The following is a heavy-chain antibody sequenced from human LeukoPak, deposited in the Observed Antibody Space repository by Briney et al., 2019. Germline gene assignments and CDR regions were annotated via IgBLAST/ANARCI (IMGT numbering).Heavy chain of an antibody. CDR3: ARDKLGYCSSTSCPGGGDAFDI. V-gene: IGHV1-69*04. J-gene: IGHJ3*02. Sequence: GASVKVSCKASGYTFTGYYMHWVRQAPGQGLEWMGRIIPILGIANYAQKFQGRVTITADKSTSTAYMELSSLRSEDTAVYYCARDKLGYCSSTSCPGGGDAFDIWGQGTMVTVSS. CDR2: IIPILGIA. CDR1: GYTFTGYY. D-gene: IGHD2-2*01.